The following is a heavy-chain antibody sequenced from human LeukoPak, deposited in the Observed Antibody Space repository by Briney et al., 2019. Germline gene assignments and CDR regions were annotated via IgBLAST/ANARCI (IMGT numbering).Heavy chain of an antibody. J-gene: IGHJ4*02. Sequence: GGSLRLSCAASGFTFSSYSMNWVRQAPGKGLEWVSSISSSSSYIYYADSVKGRFTISRDNAKNSLYLQMNSLRAEDMAVYYCAKAAPGDYDFWSALGDWGQGTLVTVSS. CDR3: AKAAPGDYDFWSALGD. D-gene: IGHD3-3*01. V-gene: IGHV3-21*01. CDR2: ISSSSSYI. CDR1: GFTFSSYS.